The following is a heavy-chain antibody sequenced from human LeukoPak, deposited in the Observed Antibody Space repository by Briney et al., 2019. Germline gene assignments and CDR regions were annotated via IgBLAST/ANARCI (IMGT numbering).Heavy chain of an antibody. CDR2: INHSGST. Sequence: PSETLSLTCAVYGGSFSDYYWSWIRQPPGKGLEWIGEINHSGSTNYNPSLKSRVTISVDTSKNQFSLKLSSVTAADTAVYYCAREVVRSYYGSGSPRRNPCMDVWGKGTTVTVSS. J-gene: IGHJ6*03. D-gene: IGHD3-10*01. CDR3: AREVVRSYYGSGSPRRNPCMDV. CDR1: GGSFSDYY. V-gene: IGHV4-34*01.